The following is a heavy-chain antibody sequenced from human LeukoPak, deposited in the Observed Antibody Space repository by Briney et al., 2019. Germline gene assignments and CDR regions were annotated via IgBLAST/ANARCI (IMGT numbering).Heavy chain of an antibody. Sequence: GGALRLSCAAPGFTFSDYYMSSISDGPGEGRGWGLYISISSIFTNYADSLKGRFTLSPDNAKNSQYLQICRLRAEKTAVYYCAREHWVTMVRGVIPLYGLDVWGQGSTVTASS. CDR2: ISISSIFT. D-gene: IGHD3-10*01. CDR3: AREHWVTMVRGVIPLYGLDV. J-gene: IGHJ6*02. CDR1: GFTFSDYY. V-gene: IGHV3-11*05.